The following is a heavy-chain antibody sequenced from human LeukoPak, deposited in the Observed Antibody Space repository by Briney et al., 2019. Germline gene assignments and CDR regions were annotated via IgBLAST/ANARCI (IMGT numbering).Heavy chain of an antibody. D-gene: IGHD3-3*01. J-gene: IGHJ4*02. Sequence: SETLSLTCTVSGGSISTYYWSWIRQPAGKGLEWIGRLSSSGTTNYNTSLKSRVTMSVDTSTNQLSLNLTSVTAADTPVYYCAREVSGSDYYRAYDYWGQGTLVTVSS. CDR2: LSSSGTT. V-gene: IGHV4-4*07. CDR3: AREVSGSDYYRAYDY. CDR1: GGSISTYY.